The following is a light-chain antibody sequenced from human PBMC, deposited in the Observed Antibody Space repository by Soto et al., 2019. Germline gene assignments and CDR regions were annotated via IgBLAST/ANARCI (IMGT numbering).Light chain of an antibody. Sequence: EIVLTQSPGTLSLSPGERATLSCRASQSVSSSYLAWYQQKPGQAPRLLIYGASNLQSGVPSRFSGSGSGTDFTLTISSLQPEDFATYYCQQSYSSPQMYTFGQGTKLEIK. V-gene: IGKV3-20*01. J-gene: IGKJ2*01. CDR2: GAS. CDR1: QSVSSSY. CDR3: QQSYSSPQMYT.